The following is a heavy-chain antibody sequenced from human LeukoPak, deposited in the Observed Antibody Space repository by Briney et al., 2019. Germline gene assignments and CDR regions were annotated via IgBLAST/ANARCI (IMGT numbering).Heavy chain of an antibody. J-gene: IGHJ6*02. CDR2: INHSGST. D-gene: IGHD4-11*01. CDR3: ARAGDYSNYHARAYYYYGMDV. CDR1: GGSFSGYY. Sequence: SETLSLTCAVYGGSFSGYYWSWTRQPPGKGLEWIGEINHSGSTNYNPSLKSRVTISVDTSKNQFSLKLSSVTAADTAVYYCARAGDYSNYHARAYYYYGMDVWGQGTTVTVSS. V-gene: IGHV4-34*01.